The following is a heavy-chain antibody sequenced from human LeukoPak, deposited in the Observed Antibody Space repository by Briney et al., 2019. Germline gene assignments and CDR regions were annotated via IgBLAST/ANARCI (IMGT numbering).Heavy chain of an antibody. CDR1: GGSISSGSYY. CDR3: ARVGVRSSSGESFDY. V-gene: IGHV4-61*02. CDR2: IYTSGST. Sequence: KPSQTLSLTCTVSGGSISSGSYYWSWIRQPAGKGLEWIVRIYTSGSTNYNPSLKSRVTISVDTSKNQFSLKLSSVTAADTAVYYCARVGVRSSSGESFDYWGQGTLVTVSS. D-gene: IGHD6-6*01. J-gene: IGHJ4*02.